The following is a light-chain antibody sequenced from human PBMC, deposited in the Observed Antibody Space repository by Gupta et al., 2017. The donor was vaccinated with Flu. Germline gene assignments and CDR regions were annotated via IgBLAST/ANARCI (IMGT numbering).Light chain of an antibody. Sequence: QPVLTQSPSASASLGASVKITCTLSSGHGDYAVAWHQNQPQKSPRFLMILNSDGSHIKGDGIPYRFSASSSGAERYLTISSLQSEDESYYYCQTWGNGRVFGGGTKLTVL. CDR1: SGHGDYA. V-gene: IGLV4-69*01. CDR3: QTWGNGRV. CDR2: LNSDGSH. J-gene: IGLJ3*02.